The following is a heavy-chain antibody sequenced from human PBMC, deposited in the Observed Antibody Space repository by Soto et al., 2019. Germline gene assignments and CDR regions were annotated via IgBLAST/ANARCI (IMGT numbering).Heavy chain of an antibody. CDR1: GYTFTGNS. CDR3: ALPRSGVVY. CDR2: INPNNGGT. D-gene: IGHD2-15*01. V-gene: IGHV1-2*04. J-gene: IGHJ4*02. Sequence: ASVKVSCKASGYTFTGNSLHWVRQAPGQGLEWMGWINPNNGGTNYAQKFRGWVTMTRDTSISTAYMDLSRLKSDDTAVYYFALPRSGVVYWCQGTQVTVSS.